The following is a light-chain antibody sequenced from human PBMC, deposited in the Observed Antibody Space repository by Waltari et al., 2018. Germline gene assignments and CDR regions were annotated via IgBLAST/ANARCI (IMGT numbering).Light chain of an antibody. J-gene: IGLJ3*02. CDR2: GNT. Sequence: QSVLTQPPSVSGAPGQRVTISCTGTSSNLGANYDVQWYQQLPGTAPKLLIYGNTNRPSGVPDRFSGSKSGTSASLAITGLQAEDEADYYCHSYDNSLSGSVFGGGTTLTVL. V-gene: IGLV1-40*01. CDR3: HSYDNSLSGSV. CDR1: SSNLGANYD.